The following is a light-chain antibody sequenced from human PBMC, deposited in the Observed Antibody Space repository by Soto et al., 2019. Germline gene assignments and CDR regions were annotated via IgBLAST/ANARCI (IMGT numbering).Light chain of an antibody. V-gene: IGLV2-23*02. Sequence: QSALTQPASVSGSPGQSITISCTGTSGDVGTYNLVSWYQQHPGRAPKLIIFEVNKRPSGVSNRPSGSKSGNTASLAISGLQDDDEADYHCCSYAGRSNVVCGGGTKLTVL. CDR1: SGDVGTYNL. CDR3: CSYAGRSNVV. J-gene: IGLJ2*01. CDR2: EVN.